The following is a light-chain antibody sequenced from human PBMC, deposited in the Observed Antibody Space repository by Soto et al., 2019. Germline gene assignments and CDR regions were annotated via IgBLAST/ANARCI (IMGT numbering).Light chain of an antibody. J-gene: IGLJ1*01. CDR2: DVS. V-gene: IGLV2-11*01. Sequence: QSALTQPRSVSGSPGQSVSISCTGTSSDVGRYSYVSWYQQHPGKAPKLMIYDVSERPSGVPDRFSGSKSGNTASLTISGLQAEDEADYYCCSYAGSYVYVFGTGTKLTVL. CDR1: SSDVGRYSY. CDR3: CSYAGSYVYV.